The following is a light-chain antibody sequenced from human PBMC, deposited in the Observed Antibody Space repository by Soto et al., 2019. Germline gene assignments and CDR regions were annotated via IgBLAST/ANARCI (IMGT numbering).Light chain of an antibody. Sequence: EVLLTQSPATLSLSPGERATLSCWASETVATNLAWYQQKPGQAPRLLISGASTRAAGISDRFRGSGSGTEFTLTISSLRSEDSAIYYCQQYFEWPPMTCGQGTKV. V-gene: IGKV3-15*01. CDR3: QQYFEWPPMT. CDR1: ETVATN. CDR2: GAS. J-gene: IGKJ1*01.